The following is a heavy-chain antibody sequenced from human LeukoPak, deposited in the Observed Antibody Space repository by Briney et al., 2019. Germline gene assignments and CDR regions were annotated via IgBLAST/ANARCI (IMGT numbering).Heavy chain of an antibody. D-gene: IGHD6-13*01. CDR2: FDSENKKM. CDR1: GYSLSDLS. V-gene: IGHV1-24*01. CDR3: ATDRVYRSTGRSWGFFDY. J-gene: IGHJ4*02. Sequence: ASVTVSCKCSGYSLSDLSIHWVREAPGGGLEWVGGFDSENKKMVYSQKLQGRVTMTENTSADTAYMELTRLRSEDTAVYFCATDRVYRSTGRSWGFFDYWGQGALVIVSS.